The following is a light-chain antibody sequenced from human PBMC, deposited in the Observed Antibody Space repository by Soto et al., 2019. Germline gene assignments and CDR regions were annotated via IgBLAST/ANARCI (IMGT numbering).Light chain of an antibody. Sequence: QPVLTQSPSASASLGASVKLTCTLSSGHSSYAIAWHQQQPEKGPRYLMKLNSDGSHSKGDGIPDRFSGSSSGAERYLTISSLQSEDEADYYCQTWGTGTHGFGTGTQVTVL. CDR3: QTWGTGTHG. CDR2: LNSDGSH. CDR1: SGHSSYA. V-gene: IGLV4-69*01. J-gene: IGLJ1*01.